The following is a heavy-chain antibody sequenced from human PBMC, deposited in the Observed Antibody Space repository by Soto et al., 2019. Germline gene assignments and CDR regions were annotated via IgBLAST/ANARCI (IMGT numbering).Heavy chain of an antibody. CDR2: ISSSSSYI. CDR1: GFTFSSYS. V-gene: IGHV3-21*01. CDR3: ARERSSWSGFDP. J-gene: IGHJ5*02. Sequence: GGSLRLSCAASGFTFSSYSMNWVRQAPGKGLKWVSSISSSSSYIYYADSVKGRFTISRDNAKNSLYLQMNSLRAEDTAVYYCARERSSWSGFDPWGQGTLVTVS. D-gene: IGHD6-13*01.